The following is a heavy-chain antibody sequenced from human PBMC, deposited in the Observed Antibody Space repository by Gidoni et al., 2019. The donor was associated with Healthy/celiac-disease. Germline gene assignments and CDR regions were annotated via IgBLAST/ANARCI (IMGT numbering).Heavy chain of an antibody. CDR3: AREVVPAAPYYYYYMDV. CDR2: IYTSGST. V-gene: IGHV4-4*07. J-gene: IGHJ6*03. CDR1: GGSISSYY. D-gene: IGHD2-2*01. Sequence: QVQLQESGPGLVKPSETLSRTCTVSGGSISSYYWSWIRQPAGKGLEWIGRIYTSGSTNYNPSLKSRVTMSVDTSKNQFSLKLSSVTAADTAVYYCAREVVPAAPYYYYYMDVWGKGTTVTVSS.